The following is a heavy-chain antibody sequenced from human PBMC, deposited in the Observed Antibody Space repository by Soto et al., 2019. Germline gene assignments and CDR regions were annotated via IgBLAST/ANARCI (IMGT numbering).Heavy chain of an antibody. CDR2: ISYDGSNK. Sequence: QVQPAESGGGVVQPGRSLRLSCAASGFTLSSYDMHWVRQAPGKGLEWVAVISYDGSNKYYADSVKGRFTISRDNSKNTLYLQMNSLRAEDTAVYYCAKDRRPNYYYGMDVWGQGPTVTVSS. J-gene: IGHJ6*02. CDR1: GFTLSSYD. V-gene: IGHV3-30*18. D-gene: IGHD6-25*01. CDR3: AKDRRPNYYYGMDV.